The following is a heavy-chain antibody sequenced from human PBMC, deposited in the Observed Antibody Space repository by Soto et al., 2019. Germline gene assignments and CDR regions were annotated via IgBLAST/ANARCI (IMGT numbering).Heavy chain of an antibody. Sequence: GGSLRLSCEASGFIFTNFWMHWVRQVPGKGLVWVSRIDTSGSSTSYADSVTGRFTISRANAKNTVSLQMNSLRAEYTGVYYCAKDSCYFDLWSQGSLVTVSS. V-gene: IGHV3-74*01. CDR1: GFIFTNFW. CDR3: AKDSCYFDL. D-gene: IGHD1-1*01. CDR2: IDTSGSST. J-gene: IGHJ4*02.